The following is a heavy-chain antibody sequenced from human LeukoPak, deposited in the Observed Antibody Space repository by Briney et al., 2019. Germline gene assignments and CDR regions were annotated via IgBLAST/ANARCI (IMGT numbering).Heavy chain of an antibody. Sequence: ASVKVSCKASGYTFTSYGISWVRQAPGQGLEWMGWISAYNGNTNYAQKLQGRVTMTTDTSTSTAYMELRSLRSDDTAVYYCAKGPRGTSDPLNWFDPWGQGTLVTVSS. J-gene: IGHJ5*02. CDR1: GYTFTSYG. V-gene: IGHV1-18*01. D-gene: IGHD2-2*01. CDR2: ISAYNGNT. CDR3: AKGPRGTSDPLNWFDP.